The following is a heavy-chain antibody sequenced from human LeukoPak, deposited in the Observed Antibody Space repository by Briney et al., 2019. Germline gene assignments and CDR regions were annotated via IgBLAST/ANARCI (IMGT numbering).Heavy chain of an antibody. V-gene: IGHV3-23*01. CDR1: GFIFSNYA. CDR3: AKGTLPRGYSYGYDLYYFDY. Sequence: GSLRLSCAASGFIFSNYALHWVRQAPGKGLEWVSGISGSGGSTYYADSVKGRFTISRDNSKNTLYLQMNSLRAEDTAVYYCAKGTLPRGYSYGYDLYYFDYWGQGTLVTVSS. CDR2: ISGSGGST. D-gene: IGHD5-18*01. J-gene: IGHJ4*02.